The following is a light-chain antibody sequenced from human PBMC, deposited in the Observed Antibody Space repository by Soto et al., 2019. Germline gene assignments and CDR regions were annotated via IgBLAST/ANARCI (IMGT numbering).Light chain of an antibody. V-gene: IGLV2-14*03. CDR1: SSVVGGYNY. J-gene: IGLJ1*01. CDR2: DVS. Sequence: QSALTQPASVSGSPGQSITISCTGTSSVVGGYNYVSWYQQHPGKAPKLMIYDVSNRPSGVSNRFSGSKSGNTASLTISGLQAEDEADYYCSSYTSSSLHVFGTGTKVTVL. CDR3: SSYTSSSLHV.